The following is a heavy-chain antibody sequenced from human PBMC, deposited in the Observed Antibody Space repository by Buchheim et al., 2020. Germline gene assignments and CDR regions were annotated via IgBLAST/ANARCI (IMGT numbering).Heavy chain of an antibody. CDR1: GGSISSYY. Sequence: QVQLQESGPGLVKPSETLSLTCTVSGGSISSYYWSWIRQPPGKGLEWIGYIYYSGSTNYNPSLKSRVTISVDTSKNQFSLKLSSVTAADTAVYYCARGGGPELWFGEFQFSRYYYYGMDVWGQGTT. V-gene: IGHV4-59*01. CDR3: ARGGGPELWFGEFQFSRYYYYGMDV. J-gene: IGHJ6*02. CDR2: IYYSGST. D-gene: IGHD3-10*01.